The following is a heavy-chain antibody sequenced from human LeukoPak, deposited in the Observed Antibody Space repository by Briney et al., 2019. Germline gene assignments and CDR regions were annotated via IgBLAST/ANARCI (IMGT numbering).Heavy chain of an antibody. J-gene: IGHJ6*03. Sequence: SETLSLTCTVSGDSVSSYHWSWIRQPAGQGLEWIGRVFTSGSTSYNPSLKSRVIISVDKSKNQFSLRLNSVTAADTAVYYCARDEMTVGSDGDKSSYYYVYYMDVWGKGTTVTVSS. CDR2: VFTSGST. D-gene: IGHD5-24*01. V-gene: IGHV4-4*07. CDR3: ARDEMTVGSDGDKSSYYYVYYMDV. CDR1: GDSVSSYH.